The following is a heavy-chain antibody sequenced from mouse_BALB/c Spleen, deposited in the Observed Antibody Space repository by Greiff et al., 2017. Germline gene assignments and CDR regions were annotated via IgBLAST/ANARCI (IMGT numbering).Heavy chain of an antibody. CDR1: GFSLTSYD. J-gene: IGHJ4*01. CDR3: VRDPPYYGSSYYAMDY. V-gene: IGHV2-9-2*01. Sequence: VKLMESGPGLVAPSQSLSITCTVSGFSLTSYDISWIRQPPGKGLEWLGVIWTGGGTNYNSAFMSRLSISKDNSKSQVFLKMNSLQTDDTAIYYCVRDPPYYGSSYYAMDYWGQGTSVTVSS. D-gene: IGHD1-1*01. CDR2: IWTGGGT.